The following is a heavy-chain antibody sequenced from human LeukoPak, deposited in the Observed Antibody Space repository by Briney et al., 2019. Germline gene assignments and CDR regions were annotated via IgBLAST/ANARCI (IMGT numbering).Heavy chain of an antibody. CDR2: ISDSGGNT. CDR3: ASSSWQRNY. D-gene: IGHD6-13*01. J-gene: IGHJ4*02. Sequence: PGGSLRLSCAASGFTFSSYAMSWVRQAPGKGLEWVSGISDSGGNTYYAGSVKGRFTISRDNSKNMLYLQMNSLRAEDTAVYYCASSSWQRNYWGQGTLVTVSS. CDR1: GFTFSSYA. V-gene: IGHV3-23*01.